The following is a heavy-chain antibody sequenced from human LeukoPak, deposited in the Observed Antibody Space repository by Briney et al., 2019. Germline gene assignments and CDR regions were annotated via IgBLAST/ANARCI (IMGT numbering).Heavy chain of an antibody. CDR3: AKLRFIVVVVAATDY. CDR2: ISGSGGST. J-gene: IGHJ4*02. Sequence: GGSLRLSCAASGFTFSNYAMSWVRQAPGNGLEWVSAISGSGGSTYYADSVKGRFTISRDNSKNTLYLQMNSLRAEDTAVYYCAKLRFIVVVVAATDYWGQGTLVTVSS. D-gene: IGHD2-15*01. CDR1: GFTFSNYA. V-gene: IGHV3-23*01.